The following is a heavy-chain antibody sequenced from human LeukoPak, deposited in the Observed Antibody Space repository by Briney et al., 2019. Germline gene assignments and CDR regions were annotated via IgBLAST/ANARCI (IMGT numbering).Heavy chain of an antibody. CDR3: ARALRVPQLYYFDY. D-gene: IGHD1-1*01. CDR1: GGSINSGGYY. V-gene: IGHV4-30-2*01. Sequence: SQTLSLTCAVSGGSINSGGYYWSWIRQPGGKVLGWIGYIYHSGNTYFNPSLKSRVTISLDRSNNPFSLKLSSVTAADTAAYYCARALRVPQLYYFDYWGQGTLVTVSS. J-gene: IGHJ4*02. CDR2: IYHSGNT.